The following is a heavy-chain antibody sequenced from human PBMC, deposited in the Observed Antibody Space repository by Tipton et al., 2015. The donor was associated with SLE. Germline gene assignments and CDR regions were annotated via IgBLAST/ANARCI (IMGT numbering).Heavy chain of an antibody. CDR2: INHSGST. Sequence: TLSLTCAVYGGPFSGYYWTWIRQPPGKGLEWIGEINHSGSTHYNPSLKSRVIISVDMSKNQFSLKLSSVTAADTAVYYCARDGGGYYDSSGYYYGWYFDLWGRGTLVTVSS. CDR3: ARDGGGYYDSSGYYYGWYFDL. CDR1: GGPFSGYY. V-gene: IGHV4-34*01. J-gene: IGHJ2*01. D-gene: IGHD3-22*01.